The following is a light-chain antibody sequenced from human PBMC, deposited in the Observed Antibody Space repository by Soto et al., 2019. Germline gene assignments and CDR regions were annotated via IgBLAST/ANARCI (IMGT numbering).Light chain of an antibody. CDR1: QSVSSY. CDR2: DAS. J-gene: IGKJ1*01. V-gene: IGKV3-15*01. Sequence: EIVMTQSPATLSVSPGERATLSCRASQSVSSYLAWYQQKPGQPPRLLISDASTRATGIPARFSGSGSGTEFTLTISSLQSEDFAVYYCQQYNSWPSFGLGTKVEVK. CDR3: QQYNSWPS.